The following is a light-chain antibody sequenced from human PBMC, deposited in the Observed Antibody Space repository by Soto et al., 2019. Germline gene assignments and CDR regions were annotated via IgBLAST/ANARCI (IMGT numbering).Light chain of an antibody. CDR1: SSDVGSYNF. V-gene: IGLV2-23*02. Sequence: QSVLTQPASVSGSPGQSITISCTGTSSDVGSYNFVSWYQQHPGKAPKLMISEVSKRPSGVSNRFSGSKSGNTASLTISGLQAEDEADYYCCSYAGSSTFLVFGGGTQLTVL. J-gene: IGLJ2*01. CDR2: EVS. CDR3: CSYAGSSTFLV.